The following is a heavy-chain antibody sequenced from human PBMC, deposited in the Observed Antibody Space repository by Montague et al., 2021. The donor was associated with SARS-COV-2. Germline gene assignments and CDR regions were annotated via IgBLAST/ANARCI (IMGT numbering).Heavy chain of an antibody. CDR3: ARVPFVAVAGTVLPYYYYYGMDV. CDR2: IYYSGST. Sequence: SETLSLTCTVSSGSISSYYWNWIRQPPGKGLEWIGYIYYSGSTNYNPSLKSRVTISVDTSKNQFSLKLSSVTAADTAVYYCARVPFVAVAGTVLPYYYYYGMDVWGQGTTVTVSS. V-gene: IGHV4-59*01. CDR1: SGSISSYY. J-gene: IGHJ6*02. D-gene: IGHD6-19*01.